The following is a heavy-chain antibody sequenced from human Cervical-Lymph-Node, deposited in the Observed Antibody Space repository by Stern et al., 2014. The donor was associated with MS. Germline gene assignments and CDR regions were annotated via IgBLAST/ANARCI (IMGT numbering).Heavy chain of an antibody. J-gene: IGHJ3*02. CDR3: ARDRGSGSYFAFDI. CDR2: ISGGSGYI. Sequence: EVQLLESGGGLVKPGGSLRLSCAASGFTFSSYTMNWVRQAPGKGLEWVSCISGGSGYIYYADSMKGRFTISRDNGKNSLYLQMNSLTADDTAVYYCARDRGSGSYFAFDIWGQGTMVTVSS. CDR1: GFTFSSYT. D-gene: IGHD1-26*01. V-gene: IGHV3-21*01.